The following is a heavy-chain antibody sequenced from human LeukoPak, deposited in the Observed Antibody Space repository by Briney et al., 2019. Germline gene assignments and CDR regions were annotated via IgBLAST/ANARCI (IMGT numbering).Heavy chain of an antibody. V-gene: IGHV1-8*02. CDR2: VSPNSGNA. Sequence: GESLKISCKGSGYRFTSYWIGWVRQATGQGLEWMGWVSPNSGNAGYAQKFQGRVTMTTDSSITTAYMELSSLTSEDTAIYYCARLLHDSRAYYQGFDPWGQGSLVTVSS. CDR3: ARLLHDSRAYYQGFDP. D-gene: IGHD3-22*01. J-gene: IGHJ5*02. CDR1: GYRFTSYW.